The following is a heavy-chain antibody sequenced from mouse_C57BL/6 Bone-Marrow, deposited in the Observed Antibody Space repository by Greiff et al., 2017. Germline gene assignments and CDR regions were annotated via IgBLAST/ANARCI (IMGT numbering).Heavy chain of an antibody. J-gene: IGHJ1*03. CDR3: SRQVTTVLATKYFDV. Sequence: ESGGGLVQPGGSLSLSCAASGFTFSSYTMSWVRQTPEKRLQWVAAISGGGGNTYYPDSVKGRFTISRDNDKNILYLQMSSLRSEDTALYYCSRQVTTVLATKYFDVWGTGTTVTVSS. V-gene: IGHV5-9*01. CDR1: GFTFSSYT. CDR2: ISGGGGNT. D-gene: IGHD1-1*01.